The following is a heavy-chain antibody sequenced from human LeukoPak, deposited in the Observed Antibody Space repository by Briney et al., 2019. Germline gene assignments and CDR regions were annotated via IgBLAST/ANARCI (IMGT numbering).Heavy chain of an antibody. D-gene: IGHD2-15*01. J-gene: IGHJ5*02. CDR2: IRYDGSNK. V-gene: IGHV3-30*02. CDR1: GFTFSSYG. CDR3: AKVVVVVAAPPYNWFDP. Sequence: GSLRLSCAASGFTFSSYGMHWVRQAPGKGLGWVAFIRYDGSNKYYADSVKGRFTISRDNSKNTLYLQMNSLRAEDTAVYYCAKVVVVVAAPPYNWFDPWGQGTLVTVSS.